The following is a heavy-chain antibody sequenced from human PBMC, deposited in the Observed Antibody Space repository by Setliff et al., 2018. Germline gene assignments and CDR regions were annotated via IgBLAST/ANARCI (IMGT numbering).Heavy chain of an antibody. V-gene: IGHV4-38-2*01. CDR2: IYYSGNT. D-gene: IGHD6-19*01. Sequence: SETLSLTCAVSVYSISRDCHWGWIRQPPGKGLEWIGSIYYSGNTYYNASLKGRVTISGGTSKNQFSLKLTAVTAADTAIYYCARHRAVAGAYYFDFWGQGTQVTVSS. CDR3: ARHRAVAGAYYFDF. J-gene: IGHJ4*02. CDR1: VYSISRDCH.